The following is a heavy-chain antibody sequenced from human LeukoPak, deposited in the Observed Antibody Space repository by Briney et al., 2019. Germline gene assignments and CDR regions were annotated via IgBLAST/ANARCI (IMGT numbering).Heavy chain of an antibody. Sequence: KSSETLSLACTVSGGSVSSGSYYWSWLRQPPGKGLEWIGYIYYSGSTNYNPSLKSRVTISVDTSKNQFSLKLSSVTAADTAVYYCARGNDILTRLGRIFDYWGQGTLATVSS. D-gene: IGHD3-9*01. CDR2: IYYSGST. V-gene: IGHV4-61*01. CDR3: ARGNDILTRLGRIFDY. CDR1: GGSVSSGSYY. J-gene: IGHJ4*02.